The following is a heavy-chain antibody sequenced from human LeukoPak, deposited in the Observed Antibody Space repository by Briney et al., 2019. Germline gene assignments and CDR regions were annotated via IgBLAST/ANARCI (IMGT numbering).Heavy chain of an antibody. CDR2: IYYSGNT. V-gene: IGHV4-59*01. CDR3: VRRNSRGHYGSEYFDY. Sequence: SETLSLTCTVSGGSISTYYWSWIRQPPGKGLEWIGYIYYSGNTNCNPALKSRVTMSVDTSKNQFSLKLSSVTAADTAVYFCVRRNSRGHYGSEYFDYWGQGTLVAVSS. CDR1: GGSISTYY. D-gene: IGHD3-22*01. J-gene: IGHJ4*02.